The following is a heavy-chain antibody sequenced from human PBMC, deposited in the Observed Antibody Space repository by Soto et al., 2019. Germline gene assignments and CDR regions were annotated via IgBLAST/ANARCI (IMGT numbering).Heavy chain of an antibody. D-gene: IGHD2-15*01. CDR3: AKGRYCSGGSCQRVDWFDP. Sequence: PGGSLRLSCAASGFTFSSYGMHWVRQAPGKGLEWVAVISYDGSNKYYADSVKGRFTISRDNSKNTLYLQMNSLRAEDTAVYYCAKGRYCSGGSCQRVDWFDPWGQGTLVTVSS. J-gene: IGHJ5*02. CDR1: GFTFSSYG. CDR2: ISYDGSNK. V-gene: IGHV3-30*18.